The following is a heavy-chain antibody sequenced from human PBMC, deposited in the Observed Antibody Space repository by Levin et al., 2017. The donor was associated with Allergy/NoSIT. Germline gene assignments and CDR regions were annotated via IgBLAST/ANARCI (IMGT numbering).Heavy chain of an antibody. V-gene: IGHV4-30-2*01. D-gene: IGHD2-15*01. J-gene: IGHJ4*02. CDR1: GGSISSGGYS. CDR3: ARVRCSGGSCYEGRFDY. CDR2: IYHSGST. Sequence: SETLSLTCAVSGGSISSGGYSWSWIRQPPGKGLEWIGYIYHSGSTYYNPSLKSRVTISVDRSKNQFSLKLSSVTAADTAVYYCARVRCSGGSCYEGRFDYWGQGTLVTVSS.